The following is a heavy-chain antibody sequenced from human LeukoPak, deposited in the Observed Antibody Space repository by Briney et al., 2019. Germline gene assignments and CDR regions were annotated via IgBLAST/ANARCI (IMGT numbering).Heavy chain of an antibody. CDR3: ARDERQGY. CDR2: IKQDGSDK. D-gene: IGHD1-1*01. Sequence: GGSLRLSCAASGFIFSTYWMTWVRQAPGQGLEWVANIKQDGSDKYYVDSVKGRFTISRDNAKNSLYLQMNSLRAEDTAVYYCARDERQGYWGQGTLVTVSS. CDR1: GFIFSTYW. J-gene: IGHJ4*02. V-gene: IGHV3-7*01.